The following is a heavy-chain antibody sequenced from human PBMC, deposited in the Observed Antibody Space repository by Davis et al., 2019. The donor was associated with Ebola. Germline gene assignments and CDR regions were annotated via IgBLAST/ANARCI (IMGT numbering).Heavy chain of an antibody. J-gene: IGHJ4*02. V-gene: IGHV3-21*01. D-gene: IGHD3-22*01. CDR3: ARVVTMIVVT. CDR1: GFTFSSYS. Sequence: GESLKISCAASGFTFSSYSMNWVRQAPGKGLEWVSSISGRDSYIYYADSVKGRFTISRDNAKNSLYLQMNSLRAEDTAVYYCARVVTMIVVTWGQGTLVTVSS. CDR2: ISGRDSYI.